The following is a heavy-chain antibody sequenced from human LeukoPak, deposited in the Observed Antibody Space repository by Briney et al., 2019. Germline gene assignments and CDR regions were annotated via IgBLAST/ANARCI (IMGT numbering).Heavy chain of an antibody. Sequence: PSETLSLTCTVSGGSISSYYWSWIRQPPGKGLEWIGYIYDSGSPNYNPSLESRVTISVDTSKNQLSLKLTSVTAADTAVYYCARGPEDYLDYWGQGTLVTVSS. CDR2: IYDSGSP. D-gene: IGHD1-14*01. J-gene: IGHJ4*02. V-gene: IGHV4-59*08. CDR3: ARGPEDYLDY. CDR1: GGSISSYY.